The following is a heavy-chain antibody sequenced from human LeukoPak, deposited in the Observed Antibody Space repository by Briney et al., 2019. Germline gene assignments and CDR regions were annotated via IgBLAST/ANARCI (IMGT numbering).Heavy chain of an antibody. CDR3: VKDLRGGGYYTRFDY. CDR2: INIKGDDT. CDR1: GFTSSTYS. D-gene: IGHD3-10*01. V-gene: IGHV3-64D*08. J-gene: IGHJ4*02. Sequence: GGSLRLSCSASGFTSSTYSMHWVRQAPGKGLELVSTINIKGDDTYYADSVKGRFTISRDHSRKTLYLQMSSLRAEDTAVYYCVKDLRGGGYYTRFDYWGQGTLVTVSS.